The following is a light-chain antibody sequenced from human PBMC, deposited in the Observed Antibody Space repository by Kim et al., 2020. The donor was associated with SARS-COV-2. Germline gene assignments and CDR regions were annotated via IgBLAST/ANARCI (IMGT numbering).Light chain of an antibody. J-gene: IGLJ2*01. Sequence: QSVLTQPPSVSAAPGQRVTISCSGSSSNIGKNYVSWYQKLPGTAPKLLIYDNNKRPSGIPDRFSASKSGTTATLGITGLQTGDEADYYCGTWDSSLSVVFGGGTQLTVL. V-gene: IGLV1-51*01. CDR1: SSNIGKNY. CDR3: GTWDSSLSVV. CDR2: DNN.